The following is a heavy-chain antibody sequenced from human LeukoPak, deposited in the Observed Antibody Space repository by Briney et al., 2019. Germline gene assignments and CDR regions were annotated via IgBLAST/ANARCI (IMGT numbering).Heavy chain of an antibody. CDR2: INPSGGST. D-gene: IGHD3-22*01. CDR1: GYTFTSYG. Sequence: ASVKVSCKASGYTFTSYGISWVRQAPGQGLEWMGIINPSGGSTSYAQKFQGRVTMTRDTTTSTVYMELSSLRSEDTAVYYCARGSGGDYYDSSGYYWGQGTLVTVSS. CDR3: ARGSGGDYYDSSGYY. J-gene: IGHJ4*02. V-gene: IGHV1-46*01.